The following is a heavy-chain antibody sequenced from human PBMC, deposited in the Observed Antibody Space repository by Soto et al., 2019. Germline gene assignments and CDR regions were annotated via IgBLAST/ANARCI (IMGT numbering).Heavy chain of an antibody. CDR2: IKSKAVGGTT. J-gene: IGHJ4*02. D-gene: IGHD2-21*02. CDR1: GFIFTDAW. CDR3: TWDTSGYFYPRH. V-gene: IGHV3-15*07. Sequence: GGSLRLSCGGFGFIFTDAWMNWVRQAPGKGLEWVGHIKSKAVGGTTDYAAPVKGRFTISRDDSKNTLYLQMNNLKTEDTAVYYCTWDTSGYFYPRHWGQGTLVTVSS.